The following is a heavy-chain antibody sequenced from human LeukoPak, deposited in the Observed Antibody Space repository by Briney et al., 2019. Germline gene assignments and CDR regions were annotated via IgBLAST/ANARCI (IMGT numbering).Heavy chain of an antibody. CDR3: ATGNSYDSRGYYTFGH. D-gene: IGHD3-22*01. V-gene: IGHV3-74*01. Sequence: PGGSLRLSCAASGFAFNKYWMHWVRQAPGKGLVWVSRINGDGSTTSYADSVKGGFTISRDNAKNTLYLQMSSLRAEDTAVYYCATGNSYDSRGYYTFGHWGQGTLVTVSS. CDR2: INGDGSTT. CDR1: GFAFNKYW. J-gene: IGHJ4*02.